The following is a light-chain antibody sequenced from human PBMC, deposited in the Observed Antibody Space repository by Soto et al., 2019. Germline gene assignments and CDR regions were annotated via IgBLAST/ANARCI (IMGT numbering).Light chain of an antibody. CDR1: RSISNY. Sequence: DIQMTQSPSSLSASVGDRVTITCRASRSISNYLNWYQQKPEKAPKLLIYVTSSLQSGVPSRFSGSGSGTDFTLTISSLQPEDFATYYCPQSYSTPYTFGQGTKVDIK. V-gene: IGKV1-39*01. CDR2: VTS. CDR3: PQSYSTPYT. J-gene: IGKJ2*01.